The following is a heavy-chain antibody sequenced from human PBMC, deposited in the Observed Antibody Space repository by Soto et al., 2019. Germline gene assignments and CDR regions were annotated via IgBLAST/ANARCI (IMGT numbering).Heavy chain of an antibody. CDR3: ARQGYSSSWYLDY. Sequence: QVQLQQWGAGLLKPSETLSLTCAVYGGSFSGYYWSWIRQPPGKGLEWIGEINHSGSTTYNPSLKSRVTISVDTSKNQFSLKLSSVTAADTAVYYCARQGYSSSWYLDYWGQGTLVTVSS. J-gene: IGHJ4*02. CDR1: GGSFSGYY. D-gene: IGHD6-13*01. CDR2: INHSGST. V-gene: IGHV4-34*01.